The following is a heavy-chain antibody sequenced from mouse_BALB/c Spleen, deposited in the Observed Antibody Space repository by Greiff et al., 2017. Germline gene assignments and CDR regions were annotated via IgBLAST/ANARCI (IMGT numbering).Heavy chain of an antibody. CDR3: ARSLEAMDY. CDR2: ISYDGSN. J-gene: IGHJ4*01. V-gene: IGHV3-6*02. CDR1: GYSITSGYY. Sequence: EVQLQESGPGLVKPSQSLSLTCSVTGYSITSGYYWNWIRQFPGNKLEWMGYISYDGSNNYNPSLKNRISITRDTSKNQFFLKLNSVTTEDTATYYCARSLEAMDYWGQGTSVTVSS.